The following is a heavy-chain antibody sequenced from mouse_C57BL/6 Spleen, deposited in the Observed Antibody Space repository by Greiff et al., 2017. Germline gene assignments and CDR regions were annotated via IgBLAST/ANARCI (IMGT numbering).Heavy chain of an antibody. V-gene: IGHV1-55*01. D-gene: IGHD1-1*01. J-gene: IGHJ4*01. CDR1: GYTFTSYW. CDR2: IYPGSGST. Sequence: QVQLQQPGAELVKPGASVKMSCKASGYTFTSYWITWVKQRPGQGLEWIGDIYPGSGSTNYNEKFKSKATLTVDTSSSTAYMQLSSLTSEDSAVYYWAREDYYGSSYPYAMDYWGQGTSVTVSS. CDR3: AREDYYGSSYPYAMDY.